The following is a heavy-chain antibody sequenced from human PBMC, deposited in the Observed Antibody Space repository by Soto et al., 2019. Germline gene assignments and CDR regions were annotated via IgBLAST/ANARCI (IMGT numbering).Heavy chain of an antibody. Sequence: EVQLVESGGGLVQPGRSLRLACAASGFKFDDYAMHWVRQAPGKGLEWVSGISWNSGSRGYGESVKGRFTISRDNAKNSLLLEMNSLTAEDTAFYYCAKDKKSLWFGASNYFDPWGQGTLVTVSS. CDR1: GFKFDDYA. V-gene: IGHV3-9*01. CDR2: ISWNSGSR. CDR3: AKDKKSLWFGASNYFDP. J-gene: IGHJ5*02. D-gene: IGHD3-10*01.